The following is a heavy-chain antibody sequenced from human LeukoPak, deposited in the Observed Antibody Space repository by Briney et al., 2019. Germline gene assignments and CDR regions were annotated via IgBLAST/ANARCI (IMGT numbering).Heavy chain of an antibody. J-gene: IGHJ4*02. Sequence: GASVKVSCKASGYTFTGYYMHWVRQAPGQGLEWMGWINPNSGGTNYAQKFQGRVTMTRDTSISTAYMELSRLRSDDTAVYYCARASGSYSTEFDYWGQGALVTVSS. CDR2: INPNSGGT. CDR1: GYTFTGYY. D-gene: IGHD1-26*01. V-gene: IGHV1-2*02. CDR3: ARASGSYSTEFDY.